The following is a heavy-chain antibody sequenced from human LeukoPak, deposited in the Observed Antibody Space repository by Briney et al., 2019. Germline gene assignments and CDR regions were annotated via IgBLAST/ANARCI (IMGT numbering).Heavy chain of an antibody. J-gene: IGHJ6*02. CDR3: AKGLGVGYCGDGSCYVYGMDV. Sequence: PGGSLRLSCAASGFTFSRYGMHWVRRAPGKGLEWVAVISYDGNNKYYADPVKGRFTISRDNSKNTLYLQMNSLRPEDTAVFYCAKGLGVGYCGDGSCYVYGMDVWGQGTTVTVSS. CDR1: GFTFSRYG. V-gene: IGHV3-30*18. D-gene: IGHD2-15*01. CDR2: ISYDGNNK.